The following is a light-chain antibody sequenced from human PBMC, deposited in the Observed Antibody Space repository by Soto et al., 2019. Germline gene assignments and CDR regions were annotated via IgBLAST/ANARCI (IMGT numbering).Light chain of an antibody. V-gene: IGKV3-20*01. CDR2: GAS. CDR3: QQYGSSLST. J-gene: IGKJ5*01. Sequence: DIVLTQSPGTLSSSPGERATLSCRASQSVSSSYLAWYQQKPGQAPRLLIYGASSRATGIPDRFSGSGSGTDFTLTISRLEPEDFAVYYCQQYGSSLSTFGQGTRLEIK. CDR1: QSVSSSY.